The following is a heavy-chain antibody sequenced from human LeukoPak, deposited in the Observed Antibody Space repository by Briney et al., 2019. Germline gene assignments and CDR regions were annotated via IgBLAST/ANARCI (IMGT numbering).Heavy chain of an antibody. V-gene: IGHV3-74*01. CDR2: IDSDGSST. D-gene: IGHD3-10*01. Sequence: PGGSLRLSYAASGFTFSRNWMHWVRQAPGKGLVWVSRIDSDGSSTTYADSVKGRFIISRDNAKNTLYLQMNSLRAEDTAVYYCARGGSGNFYQRFDYWGQGTLVTVSS. J-gene: IGHJ4*02. CDR1: GFTFSRNW. CDR3: ARGGSGNFYQRFDY.